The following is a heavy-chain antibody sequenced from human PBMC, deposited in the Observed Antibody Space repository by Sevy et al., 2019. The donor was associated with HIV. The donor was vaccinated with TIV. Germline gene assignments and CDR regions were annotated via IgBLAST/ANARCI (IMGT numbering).Heavy chain of an antibody. CDR3: AKDPVQAAAPALGGAYYYYGMDV. CDR1: GFTFSSYG. J-gene: IGHJ6*02. V-gene: IGHV3-30*18. D-gene: IGHD3-16*01. CDR2: ISYDGSNK. Sequence: GGSLRLSCAASGFTFSSYGMHWVRQAPGKGLEWVAVISYDGSNKYYADSVKGRFTISRDNSKNTLYLQMNSLRAEDTAVYYCAKDPVQAAAPALGGAYYYYGMDVWGQRTTVTVSS.